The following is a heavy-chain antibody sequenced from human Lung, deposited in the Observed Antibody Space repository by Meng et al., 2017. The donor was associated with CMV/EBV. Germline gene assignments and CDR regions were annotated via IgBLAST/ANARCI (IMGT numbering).Heavy chain of an antibody. D-gene: IGHD1-1*01. V-gene: IGHV4-59*01. CDR1: GSSISSNY. CDR2: ISYTGYI. J-gene: IGHJ3*02. Sequence: SETLSLXXTVPGSSISSNYWSWSRRLPGKGLEYIGSISYTGYIEYNPTLKGRVTISLDTSKNHLSLKLTSVTAADRAMYYCAGPDDTGSSPHDPFDMWGQGXMVTVSS. CDR3: AGPDDTGSSPHDPFDM.